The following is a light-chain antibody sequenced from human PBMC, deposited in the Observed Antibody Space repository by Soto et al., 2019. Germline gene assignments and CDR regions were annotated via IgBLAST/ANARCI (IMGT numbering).Light chain of an antibody. CDR3: QQYGSSPMA. CDR2: GAS. J-gene: IGKJ1*01. V-gene: IGKV3-20*01. CDR1: QSLSGSY. Sequence: EIVLTHSPSTLALSPGSRATLSCRASQSLSGSYLAWYQQKLGQAPRLLIYGASNRATGIPDRSSGSGSGTDFTLTIGRLETEDFAVYYCQQYGSSPMAFGQGTKVDI.